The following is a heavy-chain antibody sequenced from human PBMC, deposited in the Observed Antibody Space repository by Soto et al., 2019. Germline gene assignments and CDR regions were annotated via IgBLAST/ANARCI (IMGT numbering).Heavy chain of an antibody. V-gene: IGHV4-30-4*01. D-gene: IGHD3-10*01. Sequence: PSETLCLTCTVSGGSISSGDYYWSWIRQPPGKGLEWIGYIYYSGSTYYNPSLKSRVTISVDTSKNQFSLKLSSVTAADTAVYYCARVPSRGWFDPWGQGTLVTVSS. CDR1: GGSISSGDYY. J-gene: IGHJ5*02. CDR2: IYYSGST. CDR3: ARVPSRGWFDP.